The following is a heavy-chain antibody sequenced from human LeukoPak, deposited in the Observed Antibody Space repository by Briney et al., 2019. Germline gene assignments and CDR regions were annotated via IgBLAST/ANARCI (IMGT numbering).Heavy chain of an antibody. J-gene: IGHJ4*02. CDR1: GYTFISYG. CDR3: ARDPSPRYCSSISCFAAY. D-gene: IGHD2-2*01. Sequence: GASVKVSCKASGYTFISYGISWVRQAPGQGLEWMGWISAYNGNTNYAQKLQGRVTMTTDTSTSTAYMEVRSLRSDDTAVYYCARDPSPRYCSSISCFAAYWGQGTLVTVSS. V-gene: IGHV1-18*01. CDR2: ISAYNGNT.